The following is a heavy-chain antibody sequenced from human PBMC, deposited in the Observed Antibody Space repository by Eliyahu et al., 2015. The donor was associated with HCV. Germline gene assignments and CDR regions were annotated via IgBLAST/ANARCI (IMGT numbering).Heavy chain of an antibody. J-gene: IGHJ1*01. Sequence: EVQLLESGGGLVQPGGSLRLSCAASGFTFSSYAMXWVRQAPGKGLEWVSAISGSGGSTYYADSVKSRFTISRDNSKNTLYLQMNSLRAEDTAVYYCAKDTYYDFWSGYTQAEYFQHWGQGTLVTVSS. V-gene: IGHV3-23*01. CDR1: GFTFSSYA. CDR3: AKDTYYDFWSGYTQAEYFQH. CDR2: ISGSGGST. D-gene: IGHD3-3*01.